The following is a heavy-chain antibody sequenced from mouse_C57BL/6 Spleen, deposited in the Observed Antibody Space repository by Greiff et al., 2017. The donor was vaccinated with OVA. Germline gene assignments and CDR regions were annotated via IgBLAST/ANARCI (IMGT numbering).Heavy chain of an antibody. Sequence: EVKLMESGGGLVQPGGSLSLSCAASGFTFTDYYMSWVRQPPGKALEWLGFIRNKANGYTTEYSASVKGRFTISRDNSQSILYLQMNALRAEDSATYYCARSRYDYDGAWFAYWGQGTLVTVSA. J-gene: IGHJ3*01. CDR3: ARSRYDYDGAWFAY. CDR1: GFTFTDYY. CDR2: IRNKANGYTT. D-gene: IGHD2-4*01. V-gene: IGHV7-3*01.